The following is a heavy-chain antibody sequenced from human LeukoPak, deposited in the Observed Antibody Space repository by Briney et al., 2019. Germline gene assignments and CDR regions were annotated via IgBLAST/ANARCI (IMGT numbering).Heavy chain of an antibody. Sequence: PSETLSLTCAVYGGSFSAYYWSWVRQPPGKGLEWIGEINHSGSTNYNPSLKSRLTVSVDTSKNQFSLRLRSDDTAVYYCAKEEYGDRRHSNWGQGTLVTVSS. D-gene: IGHD4-17*01. CDR2: INHSGST. CDR3: AKEEYGDRRHSN. CDR1: GGSFSAYY. V-gene: IGHV4-34*01. J-gene: IGHJ4*02.